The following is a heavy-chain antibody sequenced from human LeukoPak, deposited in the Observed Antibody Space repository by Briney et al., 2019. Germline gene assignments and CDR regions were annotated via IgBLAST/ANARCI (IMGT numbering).Heavy chain of an antibody. V-gene: IGHV4-39*02. CDR1: GGSISSSSYY. Sequence: SETLSLTCTVSGGSISSSSYYWGWIRQPPGKGLEWIGSIYYSGSTYYNPSLKSRVTISVDTSKNQFSLKLSSVTAADTAVYYCARDGLADIVVVPAAIPFGNWFDPWGQGTLVTVSS. CDR3: ARDGLADIVVVPAAIPFGNWFDP. J-gene: IGHJ5*02. D-gene: IGHD2-2*02. CDR2: IYYSGST.